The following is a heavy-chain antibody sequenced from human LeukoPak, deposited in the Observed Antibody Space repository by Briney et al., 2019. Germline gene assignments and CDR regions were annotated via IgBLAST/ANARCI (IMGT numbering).Heavy chain of an antibody. V-gene: IGHV5-51*01. D-gene: IGHD3-10*01. Sequence: GESLQISCKGSGYNFATYWIAWVRQMPGKGLEWMGIIYPADSDTRYSPSFQGQVTISADRSINTAYLQWISLKASDTAIYYCARSGGPLDYWGQGTLVIVSS. CDR2: IYPADSDT. J-gene: IGHJ4*02. CDR1: GYNFATYW. CDR3: ARSGGPLDY.